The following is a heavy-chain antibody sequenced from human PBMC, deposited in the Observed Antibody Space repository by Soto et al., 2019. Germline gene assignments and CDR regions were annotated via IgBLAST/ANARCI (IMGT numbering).Heavy chain of an antibody. V-gene: IGHV3-74*01. D-gene: IGHD6-19*01. CDR2: INSDGSST. J-gene: IGHJ4*02. CDR1: GFTFSSYW. CDR3: ASPSAGFYSSGWYRFDY. Sequence: GGSLRLSCAASGFTFSSYWMHWVRQAPGKGLVWVSRINSDGSSTSYADSVKGRFTISRDNAKNTLYLQMNSLRAEDTAVYYCASPSAGFYSSGWYRFDYWGQGTLVTVS.